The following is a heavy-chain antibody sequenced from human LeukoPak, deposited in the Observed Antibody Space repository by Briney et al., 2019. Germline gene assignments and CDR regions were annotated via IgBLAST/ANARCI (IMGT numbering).Heavy chain of an antibody. Sequence: GRSLRFSCAASGFTFSSYGMHWVRQAPGKGLEWVAVIWYDGSNKYYADSVKGRFTISRDNSKNTLYLQMNSLRAEDTAVYYCARDLVSLYGMDVWGQGTTVTVSS. CDR2: IWYDGSNK. CDR3: ARDLVSLYGMDV. J-gene: IGHJ6*02. CDR1: GFTFSSYG. V-gene: IGHV3-33*01. D-gene: IGHD2-8*01.